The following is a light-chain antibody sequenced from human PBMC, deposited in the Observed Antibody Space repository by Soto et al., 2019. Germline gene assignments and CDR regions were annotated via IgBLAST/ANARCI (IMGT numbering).Light chain of an antibody. CDR3: SSYTITSTYV. V-gene: IGLV2-14*01. CDR2: HVS. CDR1: SSDVGGYNY. J-gene: IGLJ1*01. Sequence: QSVLTQPASVSGSPGQSIAISCTGTSSDVGGYNYVSWYQQYPGKAPKLVIYHVSNRPSGVSNRFSGSKSGNSASLTISGLQAEDEADYYCSSYTITSTYVFGTGTKLTVL.